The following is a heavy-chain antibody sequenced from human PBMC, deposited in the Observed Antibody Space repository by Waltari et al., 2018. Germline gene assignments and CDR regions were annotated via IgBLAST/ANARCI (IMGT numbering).Heavy chain of an antibody. CDR2: IIPIFGTA. J-gene: IGHJ6*02. Sequence: QVQLVQSGAEVKKPGSSVKVSCKASGGTFSSYAISWVRQAPGQGLEWMGGIIPIFGTANYAQKFQGRVTITRDTSASTAYMELSSLRSEDTAVYYCASSIAAAGTRAGYYYYGMDVWGQGTTVTVSS. CDR1: GGTFSSYA. CDR3: ASSIAAAGTRAGYYYYGMDV. V-gene: IGHV1-69*05. D-gene: IGHD6-13*01.